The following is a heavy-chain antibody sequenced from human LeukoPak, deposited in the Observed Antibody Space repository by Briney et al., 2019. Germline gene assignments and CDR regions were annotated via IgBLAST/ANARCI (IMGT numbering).Heavy chain of an antibody. V-gene: IGHV3-7*01. D-gene: IGHD3-22*01. CDR1: GFTFSSYW. J-gene: IGHJ4*02. Sequence: GGSLRLSCAASGFTFSSYWMSWVRQAPGKGLEWLANIKQDGSEKYYVDSVKGRFTISRDNAKNSLYLQMNSLRAEDTAVYYCARDRGYYYDSSGYYYYYWGQGTLVTVSS. CDR2: IKQDGSEK. CDR3: ARDRGYYYDSSGYYYYY.